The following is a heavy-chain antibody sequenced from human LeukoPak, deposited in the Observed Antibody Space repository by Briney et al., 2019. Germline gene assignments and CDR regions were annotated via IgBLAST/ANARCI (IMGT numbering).Heavy chain of an antibody. CDR1: GYAFTSYY. V-gene: IGHV1-46*01. CDR2: INPSGGST. CDR3: ARAERIAARSGYNWFDP. Sequence: ASVKVSCKASGYAFTSYYMHWVRQAPGQGLEWMGIINPSGGSTSYAQKFQGRVTMTRDTSTSTVYMELSSLRSEDTAVYYCARAERIAARSGYNWFDPWGQGTLVTVSS. D-gene: IGHD6-6*01. J-gene: IGHJ5*02.